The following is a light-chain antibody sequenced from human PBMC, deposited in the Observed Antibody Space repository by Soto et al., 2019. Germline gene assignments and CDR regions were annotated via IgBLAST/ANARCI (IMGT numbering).Light chain of an antibody. CDR3: QQPYSNLWT. V-gene: IGKV1-39*01. CDR2: ASS. Sequence: DIQLTQSPASLSASVGDGVTITCRASQTVSRYLNWYQQKPGTAPKLLIYASSTLQSGVPARFSGRGSGTDFTLTISSLQPEDFAHYYCQQPYSNLWTFGQGTRVE. CDR1: QTVSRY. J-gene: IGKJ1*01.